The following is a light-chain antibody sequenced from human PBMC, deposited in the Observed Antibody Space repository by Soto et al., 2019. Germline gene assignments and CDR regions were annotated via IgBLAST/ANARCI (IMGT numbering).Light chain of an antibody. Sequence: DIQMTQSPSSLSASVGDEVTITCQASQTIMTYLNWYQLKPGKAPKLLIYDASSLESGVPSRFSGSGSGTEFTLTISSLQPDDFATYYCQQYNSYSWTFGQGTKVDIK. CDR1: QTIMTY. CDR3: QQYNSYSWT. J-gene: IGKJ1*01. V-gene: IGKV1-5*01. CDR2: DAS.